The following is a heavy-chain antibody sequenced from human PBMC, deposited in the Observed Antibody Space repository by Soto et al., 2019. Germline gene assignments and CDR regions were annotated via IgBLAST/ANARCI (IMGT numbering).Heavy chain of an antibody. CDR3: ARPRRDGNYESSGYHY. CDR2: ISYDGSNK. CDR1: GFTFSSYA. J-gene: IGHJ4*02. Sequence: QVQLVESGGGVVQPGRSLRLSCAASGFTFSSYAMHWVRQAPGKGLEWVAVISYDGSNKYYADSVKGRFTISRDNSKNPLYLQMNSLRAEDTAVYYGARPRRDGNYESSGYHYWGQGTLVTVSS. V-gene: IGHV3-30-3*01. D-gene: IGHD3-22*01.